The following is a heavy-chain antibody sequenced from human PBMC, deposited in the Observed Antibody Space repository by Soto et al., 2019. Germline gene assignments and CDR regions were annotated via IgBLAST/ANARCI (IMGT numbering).Heavy chain of an antibody. CDR3: ATGWDTGNYYYGMEG. J-gene: IGHJ6*02. Sequence: ASLKVSSKASGYTFTGYSMHALRQAPGPGLEWMGWINPNSGGTNYAQKFQGWVTMTRDTSISTAYMELSRLRSDDTAVYYGATGWDTGNYYYGMEGWGQGTTVTVS. D-gene: IGHD7-27*01. V-gene: IGHV1-2*04. CDR2: INPNSGGT. CDR1: GYTFTGYS.